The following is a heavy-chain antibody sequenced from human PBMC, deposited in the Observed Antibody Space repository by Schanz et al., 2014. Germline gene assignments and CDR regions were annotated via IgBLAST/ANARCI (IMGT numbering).Heavy chain of an antibody. D-gene: IGHD1-7*01. J-gene: IGHJ6*02. CDR3: ARNYAGHSEESDRYGMDV. CDR1: GYTFTRYY. V-gene: IGHV1-46*01. Sequence: QVQLVQSGAEVKKPGASVKVSCKASGYTFTRYYIHWVRQAPGQGLEWMGIINPSGGSKTYAQKFQGSITMTSDTTTSTVHMELSRLRSEDTAVYYSARNYAGHSEESDRYGMDVWGQGTTVTVSS. CDR2: INPSGGSK.